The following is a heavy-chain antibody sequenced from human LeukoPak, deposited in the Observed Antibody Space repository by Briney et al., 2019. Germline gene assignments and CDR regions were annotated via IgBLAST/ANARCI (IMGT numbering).Heavy chain of an antibody. Sequence: SETLSLTCTVSGGSISSSTYYWGWIRQPPGKRLEWIGTLYYSGSTYYDPSLKSRVTISVDTSKNQFSLKLTSVTAADTAVYYCARHDYGDYGTFDIWGQGTMVTVSS. CDR3: ARHDYGDYGTFDI. CDR1: GGSISSSTYY. J-gene: IGHJ3*02. CDR2: LYYSGST. D-gene: IGHD4-17*01. V-gene: IGHV4-39*01.